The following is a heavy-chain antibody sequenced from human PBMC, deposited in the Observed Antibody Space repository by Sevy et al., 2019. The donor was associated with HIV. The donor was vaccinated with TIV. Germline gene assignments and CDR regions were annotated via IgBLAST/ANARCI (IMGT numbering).Heavy chain of an antibody. V-gene: IGHV3-15*01. CDR2: IKSKTDGGTT. D-gene: IGHD1-1*01. CDR1: GFTFSNAW. J-gene: IGHJ4*02. Sequence: VGSLRLSCAASGFTFSNAWMSWVRQAPGKGLEWVGRIKSKTDGGTTDYAAPVKGRFTISREDSKNTLYLQMNSLKTKDTAVYYCTALSWNPKDFDYWGQGPLVTVSS. CDR3: TALSWNPKDFDY.